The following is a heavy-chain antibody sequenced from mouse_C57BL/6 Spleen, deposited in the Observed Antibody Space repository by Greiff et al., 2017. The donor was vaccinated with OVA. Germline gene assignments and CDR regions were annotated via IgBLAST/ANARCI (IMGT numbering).Heavy chain of an antibody. J-gene: IGHJ2*01. CDR3: ARDSSGYFDY. V-gene: IGHV1-59*01. CDR2: IDPSDSYT. Sequence: QVQLQQPGAELVRPGTSVKLSCKASGYTFTSYWMNWVKQRPGQGLEWIGVIDPSDSYTNYNQKFKGKATLTVDTSSSTAYMQLSSLTSEDSAVYYCARDSSGYFDYWGQGTTLTVSS. CDR1: GYTFTSYW. D-gene: IGHD3-2*02.